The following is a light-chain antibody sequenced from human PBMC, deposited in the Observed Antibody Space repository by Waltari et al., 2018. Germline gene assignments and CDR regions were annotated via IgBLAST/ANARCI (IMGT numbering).Light chain of an antibody. Sequence: QSVLTQSPSASGTPGQRVTISCSGSSSNIGSNTVNWYQHLPGTAPNLPISTNNQRSSGVPDRFSGSKSGTSASLAISGLQSEDEADYFCAAWDDRLNGPVFGGGTKVTVL. CDR3: AAWDDRLNGPV. V-gene: IGLV1-44*01. CDR1: SSNIGSNT. CDR2: TNN. J-gene: IGLJ3*02.